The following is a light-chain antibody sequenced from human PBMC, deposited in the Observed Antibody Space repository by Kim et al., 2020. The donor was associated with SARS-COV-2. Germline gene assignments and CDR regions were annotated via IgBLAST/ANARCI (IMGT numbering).Light chain of an antibody. CDR1: SSDVGGYKY. J-gene: IGLJ1*01. CDR3: SSYTRSSTNYV. CDR2: DVS. Sequence: QSFTIAYTGTSSDVGGYKYVSWYQQHPGKAPKLMIYDVSNRPSGVSNRFSGSKSGNTASLTISGLQAEDEADYYCSSYTRSSTNYVFGTGTKVTVL. V-gene: IGLV2-14*03.